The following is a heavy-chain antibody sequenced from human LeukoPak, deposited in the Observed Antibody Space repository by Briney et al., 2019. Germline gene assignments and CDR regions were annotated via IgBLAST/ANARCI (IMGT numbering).Heavy chain of an antibody. CDR3: ARDGTRDGSSDY. Sequence: GGSLRLSCTASGFTFSDYYMSWIRQAPGKGLEWVSSISSSSSYIYYADSVKGRFTISRDNAKNSLYLQMNSLRAEDTAVYYCARDGTRDGSSDYWGQGTLVTVSS. J-gene: IGHJ4*02. CDR1: GFTFSDYY. D-gene: IGHD5-24*01. CDR2: ISSSSSYI. V-gene: IGHV3-21*01.